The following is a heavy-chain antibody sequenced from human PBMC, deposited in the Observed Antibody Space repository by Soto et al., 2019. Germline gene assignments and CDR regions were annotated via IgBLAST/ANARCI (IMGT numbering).Heavy chain of an antibody. D-gene: IGHD3-10*01. J-gene: IGHJ6*02. CDR2: ISYDGSNK. Sequence: GLEWVAVISYDGSNKYYADSVKGRFTISRDNSKNTLYLQVNSLRAEDTAVYYCARDRIVIIPLYYYGMDVWGQGTTVTVSS. CDR3: ARDRIVIIPLYYYGMDV. V-gene: IGHV3-30-3*01.